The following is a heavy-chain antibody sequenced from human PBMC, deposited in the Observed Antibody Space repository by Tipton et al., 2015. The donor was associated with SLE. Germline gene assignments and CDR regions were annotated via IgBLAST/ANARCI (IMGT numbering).Heavy chain of an antibody. CDR3: ASSGDTAMVFDY. V-gene: IGHV4-59*01. CDR2: IYYSGST. Sequence: PGLVKPSETLSLTCTVSGGSISSYYWSWIRQPPGKGLEWIGYIYYSGSTNYNPSHKSRVTISVDTSKNQFSLKQSSVTAADTAVYYCASSGDTAMVFDYWGQGTLVTVSS. CDR1: GGSISSYY. D-gene: IGHD5-18*01. J-gene: IGHJ4*02.